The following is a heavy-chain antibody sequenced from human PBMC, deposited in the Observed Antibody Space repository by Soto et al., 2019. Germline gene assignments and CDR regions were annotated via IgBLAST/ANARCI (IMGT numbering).Heavy chain of an antibody. J-gene: IGHJ6*02. CDR2: INSDGSST. D-gene: IGHD6-6*01. V-gene: IGHV3-74*01. CDR1: GFTFSSYW. CDR3: ATKYSSSFGYYYYGMDV. Sequence: PGGSLRLSCAASGFTFSSYWMHWVRQAPGKGLVWVSRINSDGSSTSYADSVKGRFTISRDNAKNTLYLQMNSLRAEDTAVYYCATKYSSSFGYYYYGMDVWGQGTTVTVSS.